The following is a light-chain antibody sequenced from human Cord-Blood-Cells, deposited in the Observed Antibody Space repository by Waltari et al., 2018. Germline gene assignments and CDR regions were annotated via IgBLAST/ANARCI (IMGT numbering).Light chain of an antibody. CDR3: PQYNNWPRT. Sequence: EIVMTQSPATLSVSPGERATLSCRASQSVSSNLAWYQQKPGQVPRLLIYGASTRATGIPARFSGSGSGTEFTLTISSLQSEDFAVYYCPQYNNWPRTFGQGTKVEIK. J-gene: IGKJ1*01. CDR2: GAS. CDR1: QSVSSN. V-gene: IGKV3-15*01.